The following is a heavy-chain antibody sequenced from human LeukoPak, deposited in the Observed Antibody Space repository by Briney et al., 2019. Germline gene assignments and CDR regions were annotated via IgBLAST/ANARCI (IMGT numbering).Heavy chain of an antibody. CDR3: AREVGMATTLIGY. J-gene: IGHJ4*02. CDR2: IWYDGSNK. D-gene: IGHD5-24*01. CDR1: GFTFSSYG. Sequence: GGSLRLSCAASGFTFSSYGMHWVRQAPGKGLEWVAVIWYDGSNKYYADSVKGRFTISRDNSKNTLYLQMNSLRAEDTAVYYCAREVGMATTLIGYRGQGTLVTVSS. V-gene: IGHV3-33*01.